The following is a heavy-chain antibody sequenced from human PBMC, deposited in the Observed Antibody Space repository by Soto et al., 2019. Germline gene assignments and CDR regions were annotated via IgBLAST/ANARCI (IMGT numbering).Heavy chain of an antibody. CDR3: ARGGTVAANFDY. V-gene: IGHV1-46*01. CDR1: GYPFTSYY. D-gene: IGHD6-19*01. CDR2: FNPTGGYT. Sequence: QVHLVQSGAEVKKPGASVKVSCKASGYPFTSYYMHWVRQAPGQGLEWMGMFNPTGGYTNYAQKFQGRVTMTSDTSTSAVYMEMSSLRSEETAVYYCARGGTVAANFDYWGQGTLVTVSS. J-gene: IGHJ4*02.